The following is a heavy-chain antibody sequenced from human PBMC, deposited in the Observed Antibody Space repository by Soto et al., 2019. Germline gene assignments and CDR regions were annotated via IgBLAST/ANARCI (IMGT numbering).Heavy chain of an antibody. CDR1: GGTFSTYA. J-gene: IGHJ6*02. CDR2: IIPMFATP. V-gene: IGHV1-69*12. CDR3: ERGEYDVVVMAGTSRGYEHAYHGMAV. Sequence: QDHLVQSGAAVKKPASSVKISCRSTGGTFSTYAFSWVRQAPGQGLEWMGGIIPMFATPIYAQKYQGRVTTTADESTSKAYMEVTSLRSNDTAVYFCERGEYDVVVMAGTSRGYEHAYHGMAVWGQVTSVTVSS. D-gene: IGHD2-15*01.